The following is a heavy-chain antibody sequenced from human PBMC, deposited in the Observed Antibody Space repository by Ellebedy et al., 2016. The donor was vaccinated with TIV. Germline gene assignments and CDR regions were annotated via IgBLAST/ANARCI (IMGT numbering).Heavy chain of an antibody. V-gene: IGHV4-39*01. CDR3: ASGATPRTADY. CDR2: IYYTGTT. D-gene: IGHD1-14*01. Sequence: SETLSLXXSVSGGSIITSDYYWAWIRQPPGKGLEWIGSIYYTGTTYYSPSLKSRVIISIDTSKSQFSLKLSSVTAADTAVYYCASGATPRTADYWGQGTLVTVSS. CDR1: GGSIITSDYY. J-gene: IGHJ4*02.